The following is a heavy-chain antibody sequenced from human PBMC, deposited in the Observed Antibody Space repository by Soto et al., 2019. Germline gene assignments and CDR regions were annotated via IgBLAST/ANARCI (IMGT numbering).Heavy chain of an antibody. V-gene: IGHV4-34*01. CDR2: INHSGST. Sequence: SETLSLTCAVYGGSFSGYYWSWIRQPPGKGLEWIGEINHSGSTNYNPSLKSRVTISVDTSKNQFSLKLSSVTAADTAVYYCARVDRITIFGVVIIQYFDYWGQGTLVTVSS. CDR3: ARVDRITIFGVVIIQYFDY. CDR1: GGSFSGYY. D-gene: IGHD3-3*01. J-gene: IGHJ4*02.